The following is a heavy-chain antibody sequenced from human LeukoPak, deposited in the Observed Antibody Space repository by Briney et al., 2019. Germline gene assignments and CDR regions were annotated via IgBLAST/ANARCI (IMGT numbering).Heavy chain of an antibody. Sequence: PGGSLRLSCAASGFTFSSYAMSWVRQAPGKGLEWVSAISGSGGSTYYADSVKGRFTISRDNSKNTLYLQMNSLRAEDTAVYYCARDLYSSGWYSPEDYYYYGMDVWGQGTTVTVSS. CDR3: ARDLYSSGWYSPEDYYYYGMDV. J-gene: IGHJ6*02. V-gene: IGHV3-23*01. CDR2: ISGSGGST. D-gene: IGHD6-19*01. CDR1: GFTFSSYA.